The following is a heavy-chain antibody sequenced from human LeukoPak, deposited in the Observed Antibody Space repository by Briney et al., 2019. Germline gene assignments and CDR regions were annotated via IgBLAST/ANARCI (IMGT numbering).Heavy chain of an antibody. D-gene: IGHD1-26*01. CDR1: GFTFSSYG. CDR3: AKTPWAAGGGYFDY. CDR2: IPYDGSNK. Sequence: PGGSLRLSSAAAGFTFSSYGMHWVRQAPGKGLEWVAIIPYDGSNKYYADSVKGRFTISRDNSKNTLSLQMNSLRDEDTAVYYCAKTPWAAGGGYFDYWGQGTLVTVSS. J-gene: IGHJ4*02. V-gene: IGHV3-30*18.